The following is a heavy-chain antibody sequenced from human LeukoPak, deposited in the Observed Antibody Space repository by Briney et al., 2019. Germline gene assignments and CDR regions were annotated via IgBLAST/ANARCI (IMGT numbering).Heavy chain of an antibody. J-gene: IGHJ4*02. CDR3: ARDDSDYGPSNFDN. D-gene: IGHD4-17*01. CDR2: VLYTGSA. V-gene: IGHV4-39*06. CDR1: GFSINTGAYF. Sequence: SETLSLTCHVSGFSINTGAYFWVWIRQPPGRGLEWIGNVLYTGSAYYNPSFKSRLTISVDTSKNQFPLTLTSVTAADTAVYYCARDDSDYGPSNFDNWGQGILVTVSS.